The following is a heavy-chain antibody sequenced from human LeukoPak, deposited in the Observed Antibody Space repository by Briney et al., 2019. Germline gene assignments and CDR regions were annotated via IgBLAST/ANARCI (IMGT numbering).Heavy chain of an antibody. CDR2: IYYSGST. Sequence: PSETLSLTCTVSGGSISSHYWSWIRQPPGKGLEWIGYIYYSGSTNYNPSLKSRVTISVDTSKNQFSLKLSSVTAADTAVYYCARVDYGGYYYYYMDVWGKGTTVTVPS. V-gene: IGHV4-59*11. D-gene: IGHD4-23*01. J-gene: IGHJ6*03. CDR1: GGSISSHY. CDR3: ARVDYGGYYYYYMDV.